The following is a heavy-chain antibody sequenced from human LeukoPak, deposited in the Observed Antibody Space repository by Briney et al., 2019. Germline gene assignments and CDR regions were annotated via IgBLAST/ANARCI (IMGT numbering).Heavy chain of an antibody. CDR3: ARGGYDFWSGAVDY. CDR2: MNPNSGNR. Sequence: ASVKVSCKASGYTFSSYDINWVRQATGQGLEWMGWMNPNSGNRGYAQKFQGRVTITRNTSISTAYMELSSLRSEDTAVYYCARGGYDFWSGAVDYWGQGTLVTVSS. D-gene: IGHD3-3*01. J-gene: IGHJ4*02. CDR1: GYTFSSYD. V-gene: IGHV1-8*01.